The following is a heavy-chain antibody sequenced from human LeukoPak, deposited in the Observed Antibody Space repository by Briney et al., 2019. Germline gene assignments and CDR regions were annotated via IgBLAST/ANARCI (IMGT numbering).Heavy chain of an antibody. Sequence: ASVKVSCKASGYTFTGYYMHWVRQAPGQELEWMGWINPNSGGTNYAQKFQGRVTMTRDTSISTAYMELSRLRSDDTAVYYCARDVSRLDYYGSGSPPGYWGQGTLVTVSS. J-gene: IGHJ4*02. CDR2: INPNSGGT. V-gene: IGHV1-2*02. CDR1: GYTFTGYY. CDR3: ARDVSRLDYYGSGSPPGY. D-gene: IGHD3-10*01.